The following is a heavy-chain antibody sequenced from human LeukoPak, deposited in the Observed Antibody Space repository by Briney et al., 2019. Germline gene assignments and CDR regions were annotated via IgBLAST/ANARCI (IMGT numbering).Heavy chain of an antibody. V-gene: IGHV1-69*04. CDR2: ITPILGIA. Sequence: SVTVSFKASGGTCSSYAISWVRQAPGQGLEWMGRITPILGIANYAQKLQGRVTITADKSTSTAYMELSSLRSEDTAVYYCARMIVGTAMVTPYYFDYWGQGPLVTVSS. J-gene: IGHJ4*02. CDR1: GGTCSSYA. CDR3: ARMIVGTAMVTPYYFDY. D-gene: IGHD5-18*01.